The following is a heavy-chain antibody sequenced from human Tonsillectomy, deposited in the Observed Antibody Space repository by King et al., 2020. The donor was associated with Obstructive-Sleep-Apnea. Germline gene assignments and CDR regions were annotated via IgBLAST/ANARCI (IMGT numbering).Heavy chain of an antibody. D-gene: IGHD7-27*01. V-gene: IGHV5-51*01. CDR1: GYSFTNYW. J-gene: IGHJ4*02. CDR2: IYPGDSDT. Sequence: EVQLVESGAEVKKPGESLKISCKGSGYSFTNYWIAWVRQVPGKGLEWMGIIYPGDSDTTYSPSFRGQVTVSVDNSISTSYLQWTSLKASDTAMYYCGRRNRGTGADYYFDYWGQGTLVTVSS. CDR3: GRRNRGTGADYYFDY.